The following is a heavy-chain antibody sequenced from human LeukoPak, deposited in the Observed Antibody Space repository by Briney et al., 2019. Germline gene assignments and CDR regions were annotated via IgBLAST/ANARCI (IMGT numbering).Heavy chain of an antibody. D-gene: IGHD2-21*02. CDR2: INPSGGST. J-gene: IGHJ4*02. CDR1: GYTFTSYY. V-gene: IGHV1-46*01. CDR3: ARPQGAYCGGDCYLDY. Sequence: ASVKVSCKASGYTFTSYYMHWVRQAPGQGLEWMGIINPSGGSTTYAQKFQGRLTMTRDTSTSTVYMELSSLRSEDTAAYYCARPQGAYCGGDCYLDYWGQGTLVTVSS.